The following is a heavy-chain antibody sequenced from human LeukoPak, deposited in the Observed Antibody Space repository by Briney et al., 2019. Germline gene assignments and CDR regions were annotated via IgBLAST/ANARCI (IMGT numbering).Heavy chain of an antibody. CDR3: TTAGLRYFDWLPPSNYYYYYMDV. CDR1: GFTFSNYW. CDR2: INSDGINT. Sequence: GGSLRLSSAASGFTFSNYWMHWVRQAPGKGLVWVSRINSDGINTSYADSVKGRFTISRDDSKNTLYLQMNSLKTEDTAVYYCTTAGLRYFDWLPPSNYYYYYMDVWGKGTTVTISS. V-gene: IGHV3-74*01. J-gene: IGHJ6*03. D-gene: IGHD3-9*01.